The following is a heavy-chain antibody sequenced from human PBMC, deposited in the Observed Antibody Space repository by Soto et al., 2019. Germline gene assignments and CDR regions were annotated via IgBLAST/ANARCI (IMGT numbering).Heavy chain of an antibody. CDR3: AKSRRAVASNYYYYYGMDV. CDR2: ISTSSSLI. D-gene: IGHD6-19*01. J-gene: IGHJ6*02. V-gene: IGHV3-48*01. CDR1: GFTFNSYS. Sequence: PGGSLRLSCAASGFTFNSYSMNWVRQAPGKGLEWVSYISTSSSLIYYADSVKGRFTISRDNAKNTLFLQMNSLRAEDTAVYYCAKSRRAVASNYYYYYGMDVWGQGTTVTVSS.